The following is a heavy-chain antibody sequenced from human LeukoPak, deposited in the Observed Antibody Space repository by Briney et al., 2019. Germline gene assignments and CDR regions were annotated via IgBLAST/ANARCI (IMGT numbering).Heavy chain of an antibody. CDR2: ISSSAAST. J-gene: IGHJ4*02. D-gene: IGHD3-10*01. Sequence: GGSLRLSCAASGFSFSNYGMSWVRQAPGKGLEWVSAISSSAASTFYADSGNGRFTVSRDNSKNTLYLQIESLRTEDTAVYYCAKGVPYYSIPGWGQGTLVTVSS. CDR1: GFSFSNYG. CDR3: AKGVPYYSIPG. V-gene: IGHV3-23*01.